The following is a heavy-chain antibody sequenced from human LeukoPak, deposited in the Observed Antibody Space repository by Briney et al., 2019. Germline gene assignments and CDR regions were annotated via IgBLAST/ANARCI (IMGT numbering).Heavy chain of an antibody. V-gene: IGHV4-39*07. CDR2: IYYSGST. J-gene: IGHJ5*02. CDR3: ARRNWNGGKNWFDP. D-gene: IGHD1-1*01. CDR1: GGSISSSSYY. Sequence: SSETRSLTCTVFGGSISSSSYYWGWIRQPPGKGLEWTGSIYYSGSTYYNPSLKSRVTISVDKSKHQFSLKLSSVTAADTAVYYCARRNWNGGKNWFDPWGQGTLVTVSS.